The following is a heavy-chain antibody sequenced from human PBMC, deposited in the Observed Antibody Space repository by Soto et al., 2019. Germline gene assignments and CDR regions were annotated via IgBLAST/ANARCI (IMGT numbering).Heavy chain of an antibody. CDR3: ARDYGEPSDGMDV. Sequence: ASVKVSCKASGYTFSNYGISWVRQAPGQGLEWMGWTSIYNDSSNHIQRVQGRVTLTTDTSTTTAYMELRSLRSDDTAVYYCARDYGEPSDGMDVWGQGTTVTVSS. V-gene: IGHV1-18*01. D-gene: IGHD4-17*01. J-gene: IGHJ6*02. CDR2: TSIYNDSS. CDR1: GYTFSNYG.